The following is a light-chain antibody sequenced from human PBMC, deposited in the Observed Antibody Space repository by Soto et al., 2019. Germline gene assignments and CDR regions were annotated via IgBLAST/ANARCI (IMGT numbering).Light chain of an antibody. CDR2: EVS. CDR3: SSYTSSSTLEV. CDR1: SSDVGGYNY. Sequence: QSALTQPASVSGSPGQSITISCTGTSSDVGGYNYVSWYQQHPGKAPKLMIYEVSNRPSGVSNRFSGSKSGNTPSLTISGLQAEDEADYYCSSYTSSSTLEVFGTGTKLTVL. V-gene: IGLV2-14*01. J-gene: IGLJ1*01.